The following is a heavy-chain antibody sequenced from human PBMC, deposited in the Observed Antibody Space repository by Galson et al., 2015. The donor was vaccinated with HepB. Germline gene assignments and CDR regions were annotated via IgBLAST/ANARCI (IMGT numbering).Heavy chain of an antibody. Sequence: SVKVSCKASGYTFTDYVVNWARQAPGQGLEWMGWMNTNTGKPTYAPGFAGRFVFSLDTSVTTAYLQISSLETDDTAVYYCARSPLRFLDWLPYYDYYYMDVWSEGTTVTVSS. CDR1: GYTFTDYV. J-gene: IGHJ6*03. V-gene: IGHV7-4-1*02. CDR3: ARSPLRFLDWLPYYDYYYMDV. CDR2: MNTNTGKP. D-gene: IGHD3-3*01.